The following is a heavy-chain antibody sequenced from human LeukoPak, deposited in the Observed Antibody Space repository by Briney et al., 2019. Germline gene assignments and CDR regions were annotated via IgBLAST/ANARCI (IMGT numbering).Heavy chain of an antibody. CDR1: GGTFSSYA. Sequence: ASVKVSCTASGGTFSSYAISWMRQAPGQGLEWMGGIIPIFGTANYAQKFQGRVTITADESTSTAYMELSSLRSEDTAVYYCAKTHYYDSSGYYAGFDPWGQGTLVTVSS. CDR2: IIPIFGTA. CDR3: AKTHYYDSSGYYAGFDP. J-gene: IGHJ5*02. V-gene: IGHV1-69*01. D-gene: IGHD3-22*01.